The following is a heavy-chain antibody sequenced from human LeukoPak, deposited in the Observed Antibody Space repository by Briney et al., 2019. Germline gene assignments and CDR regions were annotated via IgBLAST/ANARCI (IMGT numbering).Heavy chain of an antibody. J-gene: IGHJ5*02. CDR1: GGSFSGYY. D-gene: IGHD3-9*01. Sequence: SETLSLTCAVYGGSFSGYYWSWIRQPPGKGLEWIGEINHSGSTNYNPSLKSRVTISVDTSKNQFSLKLSSVTAADTAVYYCARGYYDILTGFGDWFDPWGQGTLVTVSS. V-gene: IGHV4-34*01. CDR2: INHSGST. CDR3: ARGYYDILTGFGDWFDP.